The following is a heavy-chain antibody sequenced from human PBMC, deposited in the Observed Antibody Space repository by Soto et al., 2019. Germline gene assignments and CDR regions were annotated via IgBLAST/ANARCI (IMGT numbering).Heavy chain of an antibody. Sequence: GGSLRLSCAASGFTFSSYGMHWVRQAPGKGLEWVAVISYDGSNKYYADSVKGRFTISRDNSKNTLYLQMNSLRAEDTAVYYCAKGGDIVVVVAADAFDIWGQGTMVTVSS. D-gene: IGHD2-15*01. CDR1: GFTFSSYG. J-gene: IGHJ3*02. CDR2: ISYDGSNK. CDR3: AKGGDIVVVVAADAFDI. V-gene: IGHV3-30*18.